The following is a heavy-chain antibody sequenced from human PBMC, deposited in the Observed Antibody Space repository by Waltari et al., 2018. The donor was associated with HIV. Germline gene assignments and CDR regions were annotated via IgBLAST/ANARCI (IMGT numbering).Heavy chain of an antibody. CDR3: ARAESTTWANFDF. CDR2: INPTDGDT. D-gene: IGHD1-26*01. CDR1: GYTFAAYY. J-gene: IGHJ4*02. V-gene: IGHV1-2*04. Sequence: QVQLVQSGSAVKNSGASVRVSCHTSGYTFAAYYIYWMRQAPGEGLERLGWINPTDGDTGYAQKFQGWLSVTRDTSTGTVYMSLSRLRSDDTATYYCARAESTTWANFDFWGQGTLVSVSS.